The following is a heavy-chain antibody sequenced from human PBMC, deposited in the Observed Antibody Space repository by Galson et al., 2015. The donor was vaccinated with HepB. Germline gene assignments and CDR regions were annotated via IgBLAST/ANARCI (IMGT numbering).Heavy chain of an antibody. D-gene: IGHD1-26*01. CDR2: INAGNGNT. J-gene: IGHJ3*02. CDR1: GYTFTSYA. Sequence: SCKASGYTFTSYAMHWVRQAPGQRLEWMGWINAGNGNTKYSQKFQGRVTITRDTSASTAYMELSSLRSEDTAVYYCARDHVGATYAFDIWGQGTMVTVSS. V-gene: IGHV1-3*01. CDR3: ARDHVGATYAFDI.